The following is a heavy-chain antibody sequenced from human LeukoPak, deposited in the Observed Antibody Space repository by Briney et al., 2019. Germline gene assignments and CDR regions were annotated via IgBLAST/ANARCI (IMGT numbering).Heavy chain of an antibody. J-gene: IGHJ4*02. CDR3: AKDGMGREVAY. Sequence: PGGSLRLSCAASGVTFSDYYMSWIRQAPGKGLEWVSYISSSGSTRYHADSVKGRFTISRDNSKNTLYLQMNSLRAEDTAVYYCAKDGMGREVAYWGQGTLVTVSS. D-gene: IGHD1-26*01. CDR2: ISSSGSTR. V-gene: IGHV3-11*04. CDR1: GVTFSDYY.